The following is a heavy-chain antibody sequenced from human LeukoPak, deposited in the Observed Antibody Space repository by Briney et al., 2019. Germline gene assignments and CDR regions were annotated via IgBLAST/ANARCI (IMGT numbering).Heavy chain of an antibody. Sequence: GGSLRLSCAASGFTFSSYGMHWVRQAPGKGLEWVAVISYDGSNKYYADSVKGRFTISRDNSKNTLYLQMNSLRAEDTAVYYCAIGPASGRGSGSYYNVFDYWGQGTLVTVSS. CDR3: AIGPASGRGSGSYYNVFDY. V-gene: IGHV3-30*03. D-gene: IGHD3-10*01. CDR1: GFTFSSYG. J-gene: IGHJ4*02. CDR2: ISYDGSNK.